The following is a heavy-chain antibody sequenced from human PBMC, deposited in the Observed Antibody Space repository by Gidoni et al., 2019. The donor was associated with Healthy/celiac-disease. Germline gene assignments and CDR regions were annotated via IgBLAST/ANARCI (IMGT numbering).Heavy chain of an antibody. CDR3: ARPSGYSSGWYPDWYFDL. D-gene: IGHD6-19*01. Sequence: QVQLQESGPGLVKPSETLSLTCTVSGGSISSYCWSWIRQPPGKGLEWIGYIYYSGSTNYNPSLKSRVTISVDTSKNQFSLKLSSVTAADTAVYYCARPSGYSSGWYPDWYFDLWGRGTLVTVSS. CDR1: GGSISSYC. V-gene: IGHV4-59*01. CDR2: IYYSGST. J-gene: IGHJ2*01.